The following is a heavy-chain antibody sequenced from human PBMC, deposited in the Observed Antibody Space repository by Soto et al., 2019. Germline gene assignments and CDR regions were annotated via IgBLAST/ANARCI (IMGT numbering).Heavy chain of an antibody. J-gene: IGHJ6*02. CDR2: TSNDGGIR. Sequence: QVELVESGGGVVQPGTSLRLSCAASGFTFRRFAMHWVRQAPGKGLEWVAVTSNDGGIRVYADSVKGRFTISRDNSRNALYLQMNSLRPDDTAVYYGARSEPSTDAHRRHIELWGQGTTVTVSS. D-gene: IGHD4-17*01. CDR1: GFTFRRFA. V-gene: IGHV3-30-3*01. CDR3: ARSEPSTDAHRRHIEL.